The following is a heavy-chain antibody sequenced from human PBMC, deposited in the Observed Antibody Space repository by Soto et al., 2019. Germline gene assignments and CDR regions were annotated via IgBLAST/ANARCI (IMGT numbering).Heavy chain of an antibody. J-gene: IGHJ4*02. CDR1: GFTFSSYI. CDR3: ASPLSRLPRYKTRFDY. D-gene: IGHD5-18*01. Sequence: PWGSLRLSCAASGFTFSSYIMNWVRQAPGKGLEWVSYISSSSSTIYYADSVKGRFTISRDNAKNSLYLQMNSLRAEDTAVYYSASPLSRLPRYKTRFDYWGQGTLVTVS. CDR2: ISSSSSTI. V-gene: IGHV3-48*01.